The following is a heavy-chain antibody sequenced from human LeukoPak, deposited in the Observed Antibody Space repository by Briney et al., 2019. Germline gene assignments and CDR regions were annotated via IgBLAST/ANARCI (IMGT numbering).Heavy chain of an antibody. CDR2: MNAKSGNT. Sequence: ASVKVSCKASGYTFTSDINWVRQATGQGLEWMGWMNAKSGNTGYAQKFQGRVTMTRDTAMSTAYMELSSLTSEYTALYYCARVPDIGYCSHSGSSCYRFEQWGQGTLVSVSS. CDR1: GYTFTSD. V-gene: IGHV1-8*01. CDR3: ARVPDIGYCSHSGSSCYRFEQ. J-gene: IGHJ4*02. D-gene: IGHD2-15*01.